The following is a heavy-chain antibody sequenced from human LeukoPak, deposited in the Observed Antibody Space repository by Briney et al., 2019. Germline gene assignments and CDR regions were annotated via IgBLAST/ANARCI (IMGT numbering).Heavy chain of an antibody. V-gene: IGHV3-23*01. CDR2: ISVSGGGT. Sequence: PGGSLRLSCAASGFTFSSYAMSWVRQAPGRGLVWVSGISVSGGGTYYADSVKGRFTISRDNSKNTLWLQMNSLRAEDTAVYYCAKVQNGDIYYFDYWGQGTLVTVSS. CDR3: AKVQNGDIYYFDY. D-gene: IGHD2-21*02. CDR1: GFTFSSYA. J-gene: IGHJ4*02.